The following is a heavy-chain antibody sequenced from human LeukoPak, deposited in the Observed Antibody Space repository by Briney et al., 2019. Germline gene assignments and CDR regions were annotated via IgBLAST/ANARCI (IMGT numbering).Heavy chain of an antibody. D-gene: IGHD6-13*01. Sequence: SGTLSLTCAVSGGSISSSDWWSWVRQPPGKGLEWIGEIYHSGSTNYNPSLKSRVTISVDKSKNQFSLKLSSVTAADTAVYYCARITREYSSSPPYNSFDYWGQGTLVTVSS. CDR2: IYHSGST. CDR1: GGSISSSDW. V-gene: IGHV4-4*02. J-gene: IGHJ4*02. CDR3: ARITREYSSSPPYNSFDY.